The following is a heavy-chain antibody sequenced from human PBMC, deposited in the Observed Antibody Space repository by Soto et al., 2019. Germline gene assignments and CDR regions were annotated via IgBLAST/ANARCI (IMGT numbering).Heavy chain of an antibody. D-gene: IGHD4-4*01. CDR3: ARGMTTVTTFDY. CDR1: SGSIRSDRYS. Sequence: TLAQNCTFSSGSIRSDRYSRSWIRQPPGKGLEWIGYIYHSGSIYYNPSLKSRVTISVDRSKNQFSLKLSSVTAADTAVYYCARGMTTVTTFDYWGQGTLVTV. CDR2: IYHSGSI. J-gene: IGHJ4*02. V-gene: IGHV4-30-2*01.